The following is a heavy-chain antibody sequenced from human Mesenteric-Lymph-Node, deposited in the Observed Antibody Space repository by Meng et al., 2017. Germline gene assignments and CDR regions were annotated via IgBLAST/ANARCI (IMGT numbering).Heavy chain of an antibody. CDR1: GGSISSSSYY. CDR2: IYYSGST. V-gene: IGHV4-39*07. Sequence: SETLSLTCTVSGGSISSSSYYWGWIRQPPGKGLEWIGSIYYSGSTYYNPSLKSRVTISVDTSKNQFSLKLSSVTAADTAVYYCARESVSSRSFSMGFDPWGRGTLVTVSS. D-gene: IGHD6-13*01. CDR3: ARESVSSRSFSMGFDP. J-gene: IGHJ5*02.